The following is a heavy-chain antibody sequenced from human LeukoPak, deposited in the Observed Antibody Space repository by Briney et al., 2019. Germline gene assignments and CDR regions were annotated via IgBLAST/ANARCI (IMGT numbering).Heavy chain of an antibody. CDR1: GYNFNAYY. D-gene: IGHD3-3*01. Sequence: ASVKVSRKASGYNFNAYYMHWVRQAPGQGLEWMGWINPNSGGTNYAQKFQGRVTLTRDTSINTVYMEVNRLTSDDTVVYYCARGEWLVLGDHWGQGTPVTVSS. CDR2: INPNSGGT. CDR3: ARGEWLVLGDH. V-gene: IGHV1-2*02. J-gene: IGHJ4*02.